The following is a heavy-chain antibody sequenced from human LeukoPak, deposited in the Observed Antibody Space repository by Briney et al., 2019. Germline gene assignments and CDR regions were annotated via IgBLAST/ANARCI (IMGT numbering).Heavy chain of an antibody. Sequence: GASVKVSCKASGGTFSSYAISWVRQAPGQGLEWMGWISAYNGNTNYAQKLQGRVTMTTDTSTSTAYMELRSLRSDDTAVYYCAKSAVAGLGDYWGQGTLVTVSS. CDR1: GGTFSSYA. CDR3: AKSAVAGLGDY. D-gene: IGHD6-19*01. CDR2: ISAYNGNT. J-gene: IGHJ4*02. V-gene: IGHV1-18*01.